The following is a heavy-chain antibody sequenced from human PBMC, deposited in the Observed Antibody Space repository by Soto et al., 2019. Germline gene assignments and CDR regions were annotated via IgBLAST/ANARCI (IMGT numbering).Heavy chain of an antibody. V-gene: IGHV1-58*01. CDR3: AADPYYYDSSSYYSFDY. CDR1: GFTFRSTA. CDR2: VVVGSGNT. Sequence: SVKVSCKASGFTFRSTAVQWVRQARGQRLEWIGWVVVGSGNTDYAQEFQDRVTITRDMSTSTTYMELSSLTSEDTAVYYCAADPYYYDSSSYYSFDYWGQGTLVTVSS. J-gene: IGHJ4*02. D-gene: IGHD3-22*01.